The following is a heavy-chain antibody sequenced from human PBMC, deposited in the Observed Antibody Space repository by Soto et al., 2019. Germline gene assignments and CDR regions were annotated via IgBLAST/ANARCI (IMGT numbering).Heavy chain of an antibody. CDR1: GFTFSSYA. V-gene: IGHV3-30-3*01. Sequence: GGSLRLSCAASGFTFSSYAMHWVRQAPGKGLEWVAVISYDGSNRYYADSVKGRFTISRDNSKNTLYLQMNSLRAEDTAVYYWAREDLPGIAVAGTTAFDIWGQGTMVTVSS. J-gene: IGHJ3*02. CDR2: ISYDGSNR. CDR3: AREDLPGIAVAGTTAFDI. D-gene: IGHD6-19*01.